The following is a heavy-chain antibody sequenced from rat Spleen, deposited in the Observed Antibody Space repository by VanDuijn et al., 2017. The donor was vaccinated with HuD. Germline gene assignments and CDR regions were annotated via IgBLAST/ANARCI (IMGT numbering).Heavy chain of an antibody. CDR3: AKTTVAYYYVLDA. CDR2: INSAGST. V-gene: IGHV3-3*01. CDR1: GYSITSSYR. Sequence: EVQLQESGPGLVKPSQSLSLTCSVTGYSITSSYRWNWIRKFPGNKLEWMGYINSAGSTNYNPSLKSRISITRDTSKNQFFLQVNSVTTEDKATYYCAKTTVAYYYVLDAWGQGASVTVSS. J-gene: IGHJ4*01. D-gene: IGHD1-3*01.